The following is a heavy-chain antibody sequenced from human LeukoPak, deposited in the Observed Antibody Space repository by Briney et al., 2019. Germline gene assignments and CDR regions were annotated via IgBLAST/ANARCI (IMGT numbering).Heavy chain of an antibody. CDR1: GGSISSGDYY. V-gene: IGHV4-30-4*01. CDR3: ARGTVTTGYYYYGMDV. Sequence: SQTQSLTCTVSGGSISSGDYYWSWIRQPPGKGLERIRDIHYSGSTYYNPSIKSRVTISLDTSKNQCSLKLSSVTAADTAVYYCARGTVTTGYYYYGMDVWGKGTTVTVSS. D-gene: IGHD4-17*01. CDR2: IHYSGST. J-gene: IGHJ6*04.